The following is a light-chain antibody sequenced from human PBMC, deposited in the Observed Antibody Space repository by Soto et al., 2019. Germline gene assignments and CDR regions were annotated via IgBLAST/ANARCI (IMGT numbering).Light chain of an antibody. CDR2: DVS. J-gene: IGLJ3*02. CDR1: SSDVGGYNY. V-gene: IGLV2-11*01. CDR3: CSYAGSYTFGWV. Sequence: QSALTQPRSVSGSPGQSVTISCTGTSSDVGGYNYVSWYQQHPGKAPKLMIYDVSKRPSGVPDRFSGSKSGNTASLTISGLQAEDEADYYCCSYAGSYTFGWVFGAGTKLTVL.